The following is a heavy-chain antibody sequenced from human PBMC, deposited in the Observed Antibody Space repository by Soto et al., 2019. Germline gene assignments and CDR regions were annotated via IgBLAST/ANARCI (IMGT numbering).Heavy chain of an antibody. CDR1: GFNFRNYA. V-gene: IGHV3-64*01. CDR3: ARGGGYYDFWSAYS. J-gene: IGHJ3*01. D-gene: IGHD3-3*01. Sequence: EVHLVESGGGLVQPGGSLRLSCAASGFNFRNYAMLWVRQAPGKGLEYVSAISSDGGSTYYANSVKDRFTISRDNSKNTLYLQMGSLSTEDMAVFYCARGGGYYDFWSAYSWGQGTMVTVSS. CDR2: ISSDGGST.